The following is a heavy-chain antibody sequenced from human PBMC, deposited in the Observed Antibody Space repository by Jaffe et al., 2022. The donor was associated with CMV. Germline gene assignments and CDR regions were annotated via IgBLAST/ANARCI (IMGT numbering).Heavy chain of an antibody. CDR2: IFSEADGGTT. J-gene: IGHJ4*02. CDR3: TTSSIRVGASGNRVGDY. V-gene: IGHV3-15*02. D-gene: IGHD1-26*01. CDR1: GFTFGDAC. Sequence: EVQLVESGGALIKPGGSLRLSCETSGFTFGDACMNWVRQAPGKGLEWVGRIFSEADGGTTDYAAPVNGRFTISRDDSKRTLSLQMNSLETEDTGVYYCTTSSIRVGASGNRVGDYWGQGTLVTVSS.